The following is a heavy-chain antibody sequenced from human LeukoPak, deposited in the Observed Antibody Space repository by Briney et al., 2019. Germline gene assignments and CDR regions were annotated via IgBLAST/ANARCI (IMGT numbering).Heavy chain of an antibody. V-gene: IGHV1-46*01. CDR1: GYTFTNYY. CDR2: INPSGGST. J-gene: IGHJ3*02. CDR3: ARDTRLLDFDAFDI. Sequence: ASVKVSCKASGYTFTNYYMHWVRQAPGQGLEWMGIINPSGGSTNYAQKFQGRVTLTRDTSTSTLYMELSSLRSEDTAVYYCARDTRLLDFDAFDIWGQGTMVTVSS. D-gene: IGHD3-3*01.